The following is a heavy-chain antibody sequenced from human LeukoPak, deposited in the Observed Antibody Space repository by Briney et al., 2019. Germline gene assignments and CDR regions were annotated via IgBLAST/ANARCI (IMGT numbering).Heavy chain of an antibody. CDR2: ISSSSSTI. CDR1: GFTFSSYS. CDR3: ARDGLYYFDY. D-gene: IGHD3/OR15-3a*01. J-gene: IGHJ4*02. V-gene: IGHV3-48*04. Sequence: GRSLRLSCAASGFTFSSYSMNWVRQVPGKGLEWVSYISSSSSTIYYADSVKGRFTISRDNAKNSLYLQMNSLRAEDTAVYYCARDGLYYFDYWGQGTLVTVSS.